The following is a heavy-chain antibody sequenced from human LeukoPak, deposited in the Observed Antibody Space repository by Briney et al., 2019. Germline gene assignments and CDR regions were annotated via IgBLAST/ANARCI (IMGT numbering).Heavy chain of an antibody. CDR2: IYYSGST. D-gene: IGHD6-13*01. Sequence: SETLSLTCTVSGGSISSYYWSWIRQPPGKGLEWIGYIYYSGSTNYNPSLKSRVTISVDKSKNQFSLKLSSVTAADTAVYYCAREGDSSSWYRSDYWGQGTLVTVSS. CDR3: AREGDSSSWYRSDY. J-gene: IGHJ4*02. V-gene: IGHV4-59*12. CDR1: GGSISSYY.